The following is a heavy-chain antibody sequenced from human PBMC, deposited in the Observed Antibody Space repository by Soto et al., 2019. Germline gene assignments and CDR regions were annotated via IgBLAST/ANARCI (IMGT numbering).Heavy chain of an antibody. CDR3: ARGSPGDYYHGMDV. CDR1: GGSMSSGDYY. V-gene: IGHV4-30-4*01. J-gene: IGHJ6*02. Sequence: QVQLQESGPGLVKPSQTLSLICKVSGGSMSSGDYYWSWIRQPPGRGLEWIGNIYDSGSTYYSPSLKSRVTISVGTARNQFSLKLRSVTAADTAVYYCARGSPGDYYHGMDVWGQGTTVTVSS. CDR2: IYDSGST.